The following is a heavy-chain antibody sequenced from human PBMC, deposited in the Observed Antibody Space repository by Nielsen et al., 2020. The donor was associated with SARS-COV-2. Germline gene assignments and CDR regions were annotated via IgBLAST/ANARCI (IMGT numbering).Heavy chain of an antibody. CDR3: ARNRGYSYGYYYGMDV. Sequence: SETLSLTCTVSGGSISSSSYYWSWIRQPPGKGLEWIGEINHSGSTNYNPSLKSRVTISVDTSKNQFSLKLSSVTAADTAVYYCARNRGYSYGYYYGMDVWGQGTTVTVSS. D-gene: IGHD5-18*01. CDR1: GGSISSSSYY. J-gene: IGHJ6*02. CDR2: INHSGST. V-gene: IGHV4-39*07.